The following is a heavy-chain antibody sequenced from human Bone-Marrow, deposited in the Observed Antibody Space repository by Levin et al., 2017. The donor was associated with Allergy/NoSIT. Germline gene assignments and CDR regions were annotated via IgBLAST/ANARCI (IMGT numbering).Heavy chain of an antibody. CDR1: GFSFTNFG. CDR3: AKSSRITLAGFFDN. CDR2: ISGTGSTT. D-gene: IGHD6-19*01. J-gene: IGHJ4*02. V-gene: IGHV3-23*01. Sequence: GGSLRLSCEASGFSFTNFGMSWVRQAPGKGLEWVSSISGTGSTTYHADSVKGRFTVSRDNSKNTLYLQMNDLRAEDTAVYYCAKSSRITLAGFFDNWGQGTLVTVSS.